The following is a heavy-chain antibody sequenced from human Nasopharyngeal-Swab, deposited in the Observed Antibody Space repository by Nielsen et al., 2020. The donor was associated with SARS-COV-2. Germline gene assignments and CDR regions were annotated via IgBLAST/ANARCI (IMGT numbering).Heavy chain of an antibody. D-gene: IGHD4/OR15-4a*01. J-gene: IGHJ6*02. CDR3: ARARPGLWEPAPYGMDV. V-gene: IGHV4-39*07. CDR2: IYYSGST. Sequence: WILQPPGKGLEWIGSIYYSGSTYYNPSLKSRVTISVDTSKNQFSLKLSSVTAADTAVYYCARARPGLWEPAPYGMDVWGQGTTVTVSS.